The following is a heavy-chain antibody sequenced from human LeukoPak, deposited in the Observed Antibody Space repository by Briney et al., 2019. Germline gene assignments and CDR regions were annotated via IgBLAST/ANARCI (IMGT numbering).Heavy chain of an antibody. CDR1: GGSISSSSYY. V-gene: IGHV4-39*01. CDR2: IYYSGST. CDR3: ATQYSSSWYLWNGNWFDP. J-gene: IGHJ5*02. D-gene: IGHD6-13*01. Sequence: SETLSLTCTVSGGSISSSSYYWGWIRQPPGKGLEWIGSIYYSGSTYYNPSLKSRVTISVDTSKNQFSLKLSSVTAADTAVYYCATQYSSSWYLWNGNWFDPWGQGTLVTVSS.